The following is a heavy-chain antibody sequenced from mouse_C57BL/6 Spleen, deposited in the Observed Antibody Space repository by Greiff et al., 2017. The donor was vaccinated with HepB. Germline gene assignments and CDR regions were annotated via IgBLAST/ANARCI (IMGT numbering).Heavy chain of an antibody. D-gene: IGHD1-1*01. CDR2: INPSSGYT. CDR1: GYTFTSYT. J-gene: IGHJ2*01. V-gene: IGHV1-4*01. Sequence: QVQLLQSGAELARPGASVKMSCKASGYTFTSYTMHWVKQRPGQGLEWIGYINPSSGYTKYNQKFKDKATLTADKSSSTAYMQLSSLTSEDSAVYYCARSYYYGSSTDYFDYWGQGTTLTVSS. CDR3: ARSYYYGSSTDYFDY.